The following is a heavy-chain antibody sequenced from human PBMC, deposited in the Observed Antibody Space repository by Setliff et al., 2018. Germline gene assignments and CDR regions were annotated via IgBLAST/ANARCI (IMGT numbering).Heavy chain of an antibody. V-gene: IGHV1-18*01. CDR1: GYTFTTYA. Sequence: ASVKVSCKASGYTFTTYAISWMRQAPGQGLEWMGWMSPVYGIANYARKFQGRVTLTADTSTTTAYLELASLRDDDTAVYYCVRGPGPSVVVAIPFDHWGQGSLVTVSS. J-gene: IGHJ4*02. D-gene: IGHD5-12*01. CDR2: MSPVYGIA. CDR3: VRGPGPSVVVAIPFDH.